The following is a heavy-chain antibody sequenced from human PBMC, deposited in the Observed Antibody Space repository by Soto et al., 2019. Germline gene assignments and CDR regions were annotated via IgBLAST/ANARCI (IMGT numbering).Heavy chain of an antibody. CDR2: IYHSGST. D-gene: IGHD4-17*01. Sequence: QVQLQESGPGLVKPSETLSLTCTVSGGSISSYYWSWIRQPPGKGLEWIGSIYHSGSTNYSPSLKSRVTISVDTSKNQFSRKLSSVTAADTAVYYCARSYGDYVFDYWGQGTLVTVSS. CDR3: ARSYGDYVFDY. CDR1: GGSISSYY. V-gene: IGHV4-59*01. J-gene: IGHJ4*02.